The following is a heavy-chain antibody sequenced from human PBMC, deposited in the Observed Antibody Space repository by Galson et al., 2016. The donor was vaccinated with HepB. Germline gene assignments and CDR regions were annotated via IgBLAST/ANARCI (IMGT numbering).Heavy chain of an antibody. CDR1: GGTFNTYA. CDR3: ARRFGGGGALDS. J-gene: IGHJ4*02. V-gene: IGHV1-69*05. Sequence: SVKVSCKASGGTFNTYAINWVRQAPGQGLEWMGGLIPMSGTAKYAQNFQGRLTIPTDEPTSATYMELSNLRSEDTAVYYSARRFGGGGALDSWGQGTLVTVSS. CDR2: LIPMSGTA. D-gene: IGHD2-15*01.